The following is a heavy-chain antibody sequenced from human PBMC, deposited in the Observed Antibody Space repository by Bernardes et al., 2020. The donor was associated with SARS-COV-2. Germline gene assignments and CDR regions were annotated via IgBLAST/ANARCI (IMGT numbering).Heavy chain of an antibody. J-gene: IGHJ1*01. Sequence: GGSLRLSCAASGFTFSSYAMHWVRQAPGKGLEWVAVISYDGSNKYYADSVKGRFTISRDNSKNTPYLQMNSLRAEDTAVYYCAREGGGYFQHWGQGTLVTVSS. CDR2: ISYDGSNK. CDR3: AREGGGYFQH. D-gene: IGHD3-16*01. CDR1: GFTFSSYA. V-gene: IGHV3-30-3*01.